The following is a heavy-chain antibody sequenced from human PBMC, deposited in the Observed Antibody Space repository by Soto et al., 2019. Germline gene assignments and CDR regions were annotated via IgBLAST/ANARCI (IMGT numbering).Heavy chain of an antibody. J-gene: IGHJ4*02. CDR3: AKGRSSIIVVVMDY. CDR1: GFNFDDSA. V-gene: IGHV3-9*01. Sequence: GGSLRLSCVASGFNFDDSAMNWVRQVPGKGLEWVSGITWNSGHILYADSVKGRFTISRDNAKKSLYLELNSLRPEDTALYYCAKGRSSIIVVVMDYSGQGTPVTLSS. D-gene: IGHD3-22*01. CDR2: ITWNSGHI.